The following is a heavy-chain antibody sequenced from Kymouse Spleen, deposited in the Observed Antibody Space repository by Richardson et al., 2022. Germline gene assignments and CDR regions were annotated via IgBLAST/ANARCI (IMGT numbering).Heavy chain of an antibody. CDR1: GGSFSGYY. Sequence: QVQLQQWGAGLLKPSETLSLTCAVYGGSFSGYYWSWIRQPPGKGLEWIGEINHSGSTNYNPSLKSRVTISVDTSKNQFSLKLSSVTAADTAVYYCARGGDMVRGVISAFDIWGQGTMVTVSS. CDR2: INHSGST. D-gene: IGHD3-10*01. V-gene: IGHV4-34*01. J-gene: IGHJ3*02. CDR3: ARGGDMVRGVISAFDI.